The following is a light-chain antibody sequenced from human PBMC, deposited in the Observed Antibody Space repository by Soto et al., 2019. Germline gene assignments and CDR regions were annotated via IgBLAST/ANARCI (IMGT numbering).Light chain of an antibody. V-gene: IGLV2-14*01. CDR1: SSDVGGYNY. J-gene: IGLJ2*01. CDR3: SSYTKSTTVV. Sequence: QSVLTQPGSVSGSPGQSITISCTGTSSDVGGYNYVSWYQQHPGKAPKLMIYEVRNRPSGVSNRFSASKSGNTASLTISGLQAEDEADYYCSSYTKSTTVVFGGGTKLTVL. CDR2: EVR.